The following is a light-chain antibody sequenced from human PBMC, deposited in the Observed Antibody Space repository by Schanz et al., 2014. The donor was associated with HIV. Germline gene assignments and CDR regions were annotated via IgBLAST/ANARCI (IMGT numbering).Light chain of an antibody. Sequence: EIVLTQSPGTLSWSPGERATLSCRASQSVSSSDLAWYQQKPDQAPRLLIYAASTRATGIPARFSGSGSGTDFTLTISSLQAEDVAVYYCHQFDKWRGTFGHSTKVEIK. CDR1: QSVSSSD. CDR3: HQFDKWRGT. J-gene: IGKJ1*01. V-gene: IGKV3-15*01. CDR2: AAS.